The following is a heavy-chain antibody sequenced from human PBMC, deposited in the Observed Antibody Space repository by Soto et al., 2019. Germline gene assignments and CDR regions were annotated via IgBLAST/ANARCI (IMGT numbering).Heavy chain of an antibody. CDR2: ISSSSSYI. Sequence: GGSLRLSCAASGFTFSSYSMNWVRQAPGKGLEWVSSISSSSSYIYYADSVRGRFTISRDTAKNSLYLQMNSLRAEDTAVYYCARDMLRQSPSWFDPWGQGTLVTVSS. J-gene: IGHJ5*02. D-gene: IGHD2-8*01. CDR1: GFTFSSYS. CDR3: ARDMLRQSPSWFDP. V-gene: IGHV3-21*01.